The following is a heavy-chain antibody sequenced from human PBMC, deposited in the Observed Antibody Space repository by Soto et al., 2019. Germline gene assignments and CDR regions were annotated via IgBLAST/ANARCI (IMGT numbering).Heavy chain of an antibody. CDR3: AKDSGDYEPPLDY. V-gene: IGHV3-43*01. J-gene: IGHJ4*02. Sequence: EVQLVESGGVVVQPGGSLRLSCAASGFTFDDYTMHWVRQAPGKGLEWVSLISWDGGSTYYADSVKGRFTISRDNSKNSLYLQMNSLRTEDTALYYCAKDSGDYEPPLDYWGQGTLVTVSS. CDR1: GFTFDDYT. D-gene: IGHD4-17*01. CDR2: ISWDGGST.